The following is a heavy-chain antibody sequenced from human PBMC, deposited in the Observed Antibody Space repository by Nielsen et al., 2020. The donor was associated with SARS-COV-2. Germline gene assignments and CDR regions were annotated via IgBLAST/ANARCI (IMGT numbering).Heavy chain of an antibody. CDR2: IVVGSGNT. J-gene: IGHJ4*02. CDR1: GFTFTSSA. V-gene: IGHV1-58*01. Sequence: SVKVSCKASGFTFTSSAVQWVRQARGQRLEWIGWIVVGSGNTNYAQKFQGRVTITADKSTSTAYMELSSLRSEDTAVYYCARVAYCGGDCSNLDYWGQGTLVTVSS. CDR3: ARVAYCGGDCSNLDY. D-gene: IGHD2-21*02.